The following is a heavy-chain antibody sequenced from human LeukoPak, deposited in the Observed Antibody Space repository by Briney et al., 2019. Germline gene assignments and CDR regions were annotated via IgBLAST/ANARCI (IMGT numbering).Heavy chain of an antibody. D-gene: IGHD6-6*01. V-gene: IGHV4-39*01. CDR3: ARMKGIAARPFDY. Sequence: SETLSLTCTVSGGSISSSSYYWGWIRQPPGKGLEWIGSIHYSGSTYYNPSLKSRVTISVDTSKNQFSLKLSSVTAADTAVYYCARMKGIAARPFDYWGQGTLVTVSS. J-gene: IGHJ4*02. CDR1: GGSISSSSYY. CDR2: IHYSGST.